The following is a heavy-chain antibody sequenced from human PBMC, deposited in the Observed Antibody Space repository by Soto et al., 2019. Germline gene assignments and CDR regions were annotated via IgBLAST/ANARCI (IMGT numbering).Heavy chain of an antibody. CDR3: AKPYRISSSWEFDY. Sequence: GGSLRLSCATSGFTFRTYGMHWVRQAPGKGLEWVAVISYDGSKTYYADSVKGRFTISRDNSKNTMFLQMDSLTAEDTAVYYCAKPYRISSSWEFDYWGQGTLVTVSS. V-gene: IGHV3-30*18. CDR2: ISYDGSKT. J-gene: IGHJ4*02. D-gene: IGHD6-6*01. CDR1: GFTFRTYG.